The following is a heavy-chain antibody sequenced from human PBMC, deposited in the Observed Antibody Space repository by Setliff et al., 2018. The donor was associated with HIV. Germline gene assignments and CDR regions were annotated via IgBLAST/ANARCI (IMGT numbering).Heavy chain of an antibody. CDR1: GGSISSSSYY. Sequence: LSLTCTVSGGSISSSSYYWGWIRQPPGKGLEWIGSIYYSGSTYYNPSLKSRVTISVDTSKNQFSLNLSSVTAADTAVYYCARRPYYDSSGYYNYWGQGTLVTVSS. J-gene: IGHJ4*02. CDR3: ARRPYYDSSGYYNY. V-gene: IGHV4-39*01. D-gene: IGHD3-22*01. CDR2: IYYSGST.